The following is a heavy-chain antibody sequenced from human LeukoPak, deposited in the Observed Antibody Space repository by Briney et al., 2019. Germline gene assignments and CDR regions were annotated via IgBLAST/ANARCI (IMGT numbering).Heavy chain of an antibody. J-gene: IGHJ4*02. CDR1: GFTFSDYW. Sequence: GGTLRLSCAASGFTFSDYWMHWVRQAPGKGLVWVSRMNSDGSSISYADSVKGRFTISRDNSKNTLYLQMNSLRAEDTAVYYCAKDRGPYYYDSSGYYADYWGQGTLVTVSS. V-gene: IGHV3-74*01. CDR3: AKDRGPYYYDSSGYYADY. CDR2: MNSDGSSI. D-gene: IGHD3-22*01.